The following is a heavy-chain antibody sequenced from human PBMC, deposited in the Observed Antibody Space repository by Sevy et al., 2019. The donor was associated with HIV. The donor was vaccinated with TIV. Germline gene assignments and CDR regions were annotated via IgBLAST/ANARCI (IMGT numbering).Heavy chain of an antibody. CDR2: IDPSDSYT. CDR3: ARYRYSSSPY. J-gene: IGHJ4*02. D-gene: IGHD6-6*01. V-gene: IGHV5-10-1*01. CDR1: GYSFTSYW. Sequence: GESLKISCKGSGYSFTSYWISWVRQMPGKGLEWMGRIDPSDSYTNYSPSFQCHVTISVDKSISTAYLQWSSLKASDTAMYYCARYRYSSSPYWGQGTLVTVSS.